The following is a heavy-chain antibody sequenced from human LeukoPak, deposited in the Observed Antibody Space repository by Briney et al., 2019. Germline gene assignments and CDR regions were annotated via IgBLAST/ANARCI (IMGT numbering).Heavy chain of an antibody. J-gene: IGHJ4*02. D-gene: IGHD2-2*01. CDR2: FDPEDGET. V-gene: IGHV1-24*01. CDR3: TSRVGYCSSTRCPRFPRFDY. CDR1: GYTLTELS. Sequence: ASVKVSCKVSGYTLTELSMHWVRQAPGKGLEWMGGFDPEDGETIYAQKFQGRVTMTEDTSTDTAYMELSSLRSEDTAVYYCTSRVGYCSSTRCPRFPRFDYWGQGTLVTVSS.